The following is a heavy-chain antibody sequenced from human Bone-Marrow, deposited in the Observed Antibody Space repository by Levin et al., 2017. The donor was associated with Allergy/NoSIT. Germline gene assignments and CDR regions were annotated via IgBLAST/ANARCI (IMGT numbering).Heavy chain of an antibody. CDR3: ARSITMKDGFDR. CDR1: YGSISTGGYS. CDR2: IHRSGST. Sequence: SETLSLTCAVSYGSISTGGYSWSWLRQAPGKGLEWIGYIHRSGSTSYNPSLNNRVTISMDRSKNQFSLKLVSVTAADTAVYFCARSITMKDGFDRWGQGTLVTVSS. D-gene: IGHD3-22*01. V-gene: IGHV4-30-2*01. J-gene: IGHJ5*02.